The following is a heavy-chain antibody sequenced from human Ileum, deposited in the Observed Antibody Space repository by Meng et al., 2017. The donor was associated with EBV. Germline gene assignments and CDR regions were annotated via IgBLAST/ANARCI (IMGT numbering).Heavy chain of an antibody. D-gene: IGHD3-10*01. V-gene: IGHV4-34*01. CDR3: ARGNKVSDRGFDY. J-gene: IGHJ4*02. Sequence: QVQLQQGGAGLLKPSEAPSLTCAVYGGSFSGYYWSWIRQPPGKGLEWIGEINHSGSTNYNPSLKSRVTISVDTSKNQFSLKLSSVTAADTAVYYCARGNKVSDRGFDYWGQGTLVTVSS. CDR1: GGSFSGYY. CDR2: INHSGST.